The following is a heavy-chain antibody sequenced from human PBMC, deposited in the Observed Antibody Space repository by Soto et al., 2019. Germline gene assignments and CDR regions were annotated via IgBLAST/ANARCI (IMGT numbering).Heavy chain of an antibody. J-gene: IGHJ6*02. V-gene: IGHV3-15*07. Sequence: GGSLRLSCAASGFTFSNAWINWVRQAPGKGLEWVGRIKSKTDGGTTDFAAPVKGRFAISRDDSKDMVYLQMNSLKTEDTAVYYCARDYWYGMYVWGPGTTVTVSS. CDR3: ARDYWYGMYV. CDR2: IKSKTDGGTT. CDR1: GFTFSNAW.